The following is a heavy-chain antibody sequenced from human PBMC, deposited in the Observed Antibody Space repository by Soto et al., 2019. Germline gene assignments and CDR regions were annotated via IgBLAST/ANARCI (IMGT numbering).Heavy chain of an antibody. CDR3: SRVGLSYSLGSGFDP. D-gene: IGHD5-18*01. V-gene: IGHV3-30-3*01. CDR2: ISHDETQR. J-gene: IGHJ5*02. Sequence: PGGSLRLSCAASGFRFRDFAMHWVRQAPGKGLEWVASISHDETQRYNTDSVEGRFTISRDLSKNTLFLQMNSLRPDDTAVYYCSRVGLSYSLGSGFDPWGQGTLVTVS. CDR1: GFRFRDFA.